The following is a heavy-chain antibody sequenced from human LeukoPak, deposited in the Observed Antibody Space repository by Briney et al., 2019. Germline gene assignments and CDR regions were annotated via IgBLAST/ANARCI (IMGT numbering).Heavy chain of an antibody. CDR1: GGTFSSYA. V-gene: IGHV1-69*06. J-gene: IGHJ3*02. D-gene: IGHD3-10*01. CDR3: AKGKNALAGFGAFDI. Sequence: GASVKVSCKASGGTFSSYAISWVRQAPGQGLEWMGGIIPIFGTANYAQKFQGRVTITADKSTSTAYMELSSLRSEDTAVYYCAKGKNALAGFGAFDIWGQGTMVTVSS. CDR2: IIPIFGTA.